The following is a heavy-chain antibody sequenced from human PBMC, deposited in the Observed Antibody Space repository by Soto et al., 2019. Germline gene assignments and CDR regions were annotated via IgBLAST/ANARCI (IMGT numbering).Heavy chain of an antibody. V-gene: IGHV1-18*01. J-gene: IGHJ6*03. D-gene: IGHD6-19*01. CDR3: ADDRGRAPPVAGNTHYYYSMDV. CDR1: GYSFTNYG. Sequence: QDQLVQSGAEVKKPGASVTVSCKASGYSFTNYGVTWVRQAPGQGLEWMGWISAFNGNTHYAQNLQGRVTMTTDASTSTVHLALRGLRLDEPALYSCADDRGRAPPVAGNTHYYYSMDVWCKGTTVTVSS. CDR2: ISAFNGNT.